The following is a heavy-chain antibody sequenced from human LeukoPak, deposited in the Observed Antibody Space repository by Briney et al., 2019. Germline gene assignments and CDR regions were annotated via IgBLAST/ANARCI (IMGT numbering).Heavy chain of an antibody. V-gene: IGHV3-30*04. CDR2: ISYDGSNK. J-gene: IGHJ4*02. CDR3: ASYYGSGSYKVVY. D-gene: IGHD3-10*01. CDR1: GFTFSSYE. Sequence: QTGGSLRLSCAASGFTFSSYEMNWVRQAPGKGLEWVAVISYDGSNKYYADSVKGRFTISRDNSKNTLYLQMNSLRAEDTAVYYCASYYGSGSYKVVYWGQGTLVTVSS.